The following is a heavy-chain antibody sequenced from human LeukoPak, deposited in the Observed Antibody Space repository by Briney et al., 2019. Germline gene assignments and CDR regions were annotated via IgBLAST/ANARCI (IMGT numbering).Heavy chain of an antibody. CDR2: IRYDGNNK. J-gene: IGHJ5*02. V-gene: IGHV3-30*02. CDR3: AKDTGDYYDTSGNYYAGWFDP. CDR1: GFSFSSFG. Sequence: GGSLKLSCEASGFSFSSFGLHWVRQAPGKGLEWVAFIRYDGNNKYFADSVKGRFSISRDNSKNTVYLQMNSLRPEDTAVYHCAKDTGDYYDTSGNYYAGWFDPWGQGTLVTVSS. D-gene: IGHD3-22*01.